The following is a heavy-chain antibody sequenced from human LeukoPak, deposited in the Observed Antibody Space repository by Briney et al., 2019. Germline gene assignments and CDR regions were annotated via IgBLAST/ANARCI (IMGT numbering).Heavy chain of an antibody. V-gene: IGHV3-30*18. CDR2: ISYDGSNK. CDR3: AKDEEYSYGYIDY. D-gene: IGHD5-18*01. CDR1: GFTFSSYG. Sequence: PGRPLRLSCAASGFTFSSYGMHWVRQAPGKGLEWVAVISYDGSNKYYADSVKGRFTISRDNSKNTLYLQMNSLRAEDTAVYYCAKDEEYSYGYIDYWGQGTLVTVSS. J-gene: IGHJ4*02.